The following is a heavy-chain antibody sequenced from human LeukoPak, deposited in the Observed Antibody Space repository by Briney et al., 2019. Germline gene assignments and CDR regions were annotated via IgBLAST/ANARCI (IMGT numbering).Heavy chain of an antibody. V-gene: IGHV3-66*01. Sequence: GGSLRLSCAASGFTVSSNYMSWVRQAPGKGLEWVSVIYSGGSTYYADSVKGRFTISRDNSKNTLYLQMNSLRAEDTAVYYCARGIAVVAAKLDAFDIWGQGTMVTVSS. J-gene: IGHJ3*02. CDR3: ARGIAVVAAKLDAFDI. CDR1: GFTVSSNY. D-gene: IGHD2-15*01. CDR2: IYSGGST.